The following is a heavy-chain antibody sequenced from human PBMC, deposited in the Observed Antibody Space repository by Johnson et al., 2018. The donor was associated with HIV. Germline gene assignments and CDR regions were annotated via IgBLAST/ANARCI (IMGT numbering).Heavy chain of an antibody. CDR2: IYSSGST. V-gene: IGHV3-66*03. CDR3: AKTEDAFDI. J-gene: IGHJ3*02. Sequence: MQLVESGGGLIQPGGSLRLSCAASVFTVSTNYMSWVRQAPGKGLDWVSVIYSSGSTYYTDSVKGRFTTSRDNSNNTLYLQMNSLRAEDTAVYYCAKTEDAFDIWGQGTMVTVSS. CDR1: VFTVSTNY.